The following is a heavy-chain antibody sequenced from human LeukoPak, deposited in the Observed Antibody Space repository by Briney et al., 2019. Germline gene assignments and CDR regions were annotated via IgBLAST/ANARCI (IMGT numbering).Heavy chain of an antibody. V-gene: IGHV3-7*01. J-gene: IGHJ3*02. CDR1: GFTFSSYW. Sequence: GGSLRLSCAASGFTFSSYWMSWVRQAPGKGLEWVANIKEDESEKYYVDSVKGRFTISRDNAKNSLYLQMNSLRAGDTAIYYRANEGGGAFDIWGQGTMVTVSS. CDR2: IKEDESEK. CDR3: ANEGGGAFDI.